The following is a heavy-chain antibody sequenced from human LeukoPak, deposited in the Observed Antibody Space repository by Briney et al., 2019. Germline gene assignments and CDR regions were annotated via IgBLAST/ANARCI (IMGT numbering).Heavy chain of an antibody. CDR3: ARHKQAERFLGWLSLLYFDY. CDR2: IYYSGST. V-gene: IGHV4-39*01. D-gene: IGHD3-3*01. CDR1: GGSISSSSYY. Sequence: SETLSLTCTVSGGSISSSSYYWGWIRQPPGKGLEWIGSIYYSGSTYYNPSLKSRVTISVDTSKNQFSLKLSSVTAADTAVYYCARHKQAERFLGWLSLLYFDYWGQGTLVTVSS. J-gene: IGHJ4*02.